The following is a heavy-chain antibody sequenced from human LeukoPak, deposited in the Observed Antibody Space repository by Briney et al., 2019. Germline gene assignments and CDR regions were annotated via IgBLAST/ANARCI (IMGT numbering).Heavy chain of an antibody. J-gene: IGHJ3*02. D-gene: IGHD2-21*02. CDR3: ARCTGGDCGGAFDM. CDR2: MNPNTGNA. Sequence: ASVKVSCKTSGNTFTSYDINWVRQATGQGLEWMGWMNPNTGNADSAQKFQGRVTMTSNISISTAYMELSSLRSEDTALYYCARCTGGDCGGAFDMWGQGTMVTVSS. V-gene: IGHV1-8*01. CDR1: GNTFTSYD.